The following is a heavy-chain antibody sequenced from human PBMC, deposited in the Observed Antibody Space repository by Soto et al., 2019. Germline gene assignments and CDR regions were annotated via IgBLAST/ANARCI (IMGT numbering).Heavy chain of an antibody. J-gene: IGHJ4*02. CDR3: ARQNPLSGYGYGLGGYSFDS. Sequence: SETVSLTCPVSGGSVSSRAYYWGWIRQPPGKGLEWIGNIYYSGSTSYNPSLKSRVTMSVDTSKNQFSLKLTSVTAADTAVYYCARQNPLSGYGYGLGGYSFDSWGQGTLVTVSS. V-gene: IGHV4-39*01. CDR2: IYYSGST. D-gene: IGHD5-18*01. CDR1: GGSVSSRAYY.